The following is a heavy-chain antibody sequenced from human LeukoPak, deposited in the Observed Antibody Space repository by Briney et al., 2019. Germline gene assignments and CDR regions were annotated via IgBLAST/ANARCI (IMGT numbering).Heavy chain of an antibody. J-gene: IGHJ6*03. V-gene: IGHV3-7*01. CDR2: IKQDGSEK. Sequence: GGSLRLSCAASGFTFSSYWMSWVRQAPGKGLEWAANIKQDGSEKYYVDSVKGRFTISRDNAKNSLYLQMNSLRAEDTAVYYCARSPIGPEYYYYMDVWGKGTTVTVSS. CDR3: ARSPIGPEYYYYMDV. D-gene: IGHD1-14*01. CDR1: GFTFSSYW.